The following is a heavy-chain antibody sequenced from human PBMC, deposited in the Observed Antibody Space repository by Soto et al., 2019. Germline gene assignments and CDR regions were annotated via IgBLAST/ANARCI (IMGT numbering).Heavy chain of an antibody. CDR2: ITWDGGFT. J-gene: IGHJ4*02. V-gene: IGHV3-43*01. CDR3: ARDPRTSGWYYFDY. Sequence: EVQLVESGGVVVQPGGSLRLSCAAAGFTFDDYTMHWIRQAPGKGLEWVALITWDGGFTYYADSVKGRFTISRDNSKNSLYLQMNGLGTEDTALYYCARDPRTSGWYYFDYWGQGTLVTVSS. CDR1: GFTFDDYT. D-gene: IGHD6-19*01.